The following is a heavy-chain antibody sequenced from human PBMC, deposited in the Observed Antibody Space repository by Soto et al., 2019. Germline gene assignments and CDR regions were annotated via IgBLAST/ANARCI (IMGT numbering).Heavy chain of an antibody. CDR3: AKEKVWDCSGGSCSYVDY. CDR2: ISYDGSNK. J-gene: IGHJ4*02. CDR1: GFTFSSYG. V-gene: IGHV3-30*18. D-gene: IGHD2-15*01. Sequence: QVQLVESGGGVVQPGRSLRLSCAASGFTFSSYGMHWVRQAPGKGLEWVAVISYDGSNKYYADSVKGRFTISRDNSKNTLYLQMNSLRAEDTAVYYCAKEKVWDCSGGSCSYVDYWGQGTLVTVSS.